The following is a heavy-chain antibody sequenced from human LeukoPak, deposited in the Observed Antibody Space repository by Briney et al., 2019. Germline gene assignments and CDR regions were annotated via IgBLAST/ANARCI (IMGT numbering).Heavy chain of an antibody. CDR2: IYPGDSDT. CDR3: ARSCASGSCYYFDY. J-gene: IGHJ4*02. Sequence: GESLKISCKGSGYSFTSYWIGWVRQMPGKGLEWMGIIYPGDSDTRYSPSFQGQVTISADRSTRTAYLQWTSLQASDTAIYYCARSCASGSCYYFDYWGQGSLVTVSS. V-gene: IGHV5-51*01. D-gene: IGHD5-12*01. CDR1: GYSFTSYW.